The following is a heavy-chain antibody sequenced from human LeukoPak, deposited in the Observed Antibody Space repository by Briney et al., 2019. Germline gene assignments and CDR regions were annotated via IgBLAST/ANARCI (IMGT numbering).Heavy chain of an antibody. CDR1: GYTLTSYG. CDR2: ISAYNGNT. V-gene: IGHV1-18*01. CDR3: ARVLGYSYGYAFDY. J-gene: IGHJ4*02. Sequence: ASVKVSCKASGYTLTSYGISWVRQAPGQGLEWMGWISAYNGNTDYAQKLQGRVTMTTDTSTSTAYMELRSLRSDDTAVYYCARVLGYSYGYAFDYWGQGTLVTVSS. D-gene: IGHD5-18*01.